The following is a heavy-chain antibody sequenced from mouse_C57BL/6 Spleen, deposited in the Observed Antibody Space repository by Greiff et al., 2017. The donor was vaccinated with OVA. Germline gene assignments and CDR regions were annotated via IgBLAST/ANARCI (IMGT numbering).Heavy chain of an antibody. D-gene: IGHD1-1*01. CDR3: ARITPVVAPGFAY. CDR2: ISDGGSYT. V-gene: IGHV5-4*01. J-gene: IGHJ3*01. Sequence: EVHLVESGGGLVKPGGSLKLSCAASGFTFSSYAMSWVRQTPEKRLEWVATISDGGSYTYYPDNVKGRFTISRDNAKNNLYLQMSHLKSEDTAMYYCARITPVVAPGFAYWGQGTLVTVSA. CDR1: GFTFSSYA.